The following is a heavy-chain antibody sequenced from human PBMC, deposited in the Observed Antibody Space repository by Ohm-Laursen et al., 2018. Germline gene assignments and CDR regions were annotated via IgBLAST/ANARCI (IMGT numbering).Heavy chain of an antibody. J-gene: IGHJ5*02. CDR2: MNPNSGST. D-gene: IGHD6-13*01. CDR3: ARDRDSSSWSNWFDP. CDR1: GYTFTSYD. V-gene: IGHV1-2*02. Sequence: GASVKVSCNASGYTFTSYDINWVRQATGQGLEWMGWMNPNSGSTNYAQKFQGRVTMTRDTSISTAYMEVSRLRSDDTAVYYCARDRDSSSWSNWFDPWGQGTLVTVSS.